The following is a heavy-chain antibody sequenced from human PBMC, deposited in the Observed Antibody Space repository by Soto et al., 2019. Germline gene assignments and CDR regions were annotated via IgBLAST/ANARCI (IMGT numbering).Heavy chain of an antibody. J-gene: IGHJ6*02. CDR2: INPNSGGT. Sequence: ASVKVSCKASGYTFTGYYMHWVRQAPGQGLEWMGWINPNSGGTNYAQKFQGRVTMTRDTSISTAYMELSRLRSDDTAVYYCARDNGAAAILYYYYYGMDVWGQGTTVTVSS. CDR1: GYTFTGYY. V-gene: IGHV1-2*02. D-gene: IGHD2-2*01. CDR3: ARDNGAAAILYYYYYGMDV.